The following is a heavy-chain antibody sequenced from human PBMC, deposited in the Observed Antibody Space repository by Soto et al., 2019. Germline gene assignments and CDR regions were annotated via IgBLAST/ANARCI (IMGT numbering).Heavy chain of an antibody. CDR2: TSGSGGST. D-gene: IGHD6-6*01. CDR1: GFTFSSYA. CDR3: AKPLPRASRPFLGSGWFDP. J-gene: IGHJ5*02. Sequence: PGRSLRLSCAASGFTFSSYAMSWVRQAPGKGLEWVSATSGSGGSTYYADSVKGRFTISRDNSKNTLYLQMNSLRAADTAVSYCAKPLPRASRPFLGSGWFDPWGQGTLVTVSS. V-gene: IGHV3-23*01.